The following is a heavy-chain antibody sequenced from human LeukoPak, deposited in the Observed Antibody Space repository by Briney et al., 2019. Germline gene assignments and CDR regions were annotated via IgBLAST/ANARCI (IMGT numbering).Heavy chain of an antibody. Sequence: SVKVSCKASGGTLSSYAISWVRQAPGQGLEWMGGIIPILGTANYAQKFQGRVTITADESTSTAYMELSSLRSEDTAVYYCATKRGYSYGSPHWGQGTLVTVSS. V-gene: IGHV1-69*13. J-gene: IGHJ4*02. D-gene: IGHD5-18*01. CDR1: GGTLSSYA. CDR2: IIPILGTA. CDR3: ATKRGYSYGSPH.